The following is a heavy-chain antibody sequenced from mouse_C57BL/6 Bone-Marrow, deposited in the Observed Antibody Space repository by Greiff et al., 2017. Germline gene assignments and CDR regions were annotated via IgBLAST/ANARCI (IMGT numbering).Heavy chain of an antibody. CDR2: ISSGGSYT. Sequence: EVKLVESGGDLVKPGGSLKLSCAASGFTFSSYGMSWVRQTPDKRLEWVATISSGGSYTYYPDSVKGRFTISRDNAKNTLYLQMSSLKSEDTAMYYCARHGNYLDYGGQGTTLTVSS. CDR3: ARHGNYLDY. CDR1: GFTFSSYG. V-gene: IGHV5-6*02. J-gene: IGHJ2*01.